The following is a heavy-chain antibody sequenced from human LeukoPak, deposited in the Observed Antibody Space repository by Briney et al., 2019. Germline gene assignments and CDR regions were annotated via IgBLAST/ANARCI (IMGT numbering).Heavy chain of an antibody. D-gene: IGHD5-24*01. Sequence: ASVKVSCKASGYTFTGYYMHWVRQAPGQGLEWMGWINPNSGGTNYAQKFQGRVTMTRDTSISTAYMELSRLRSDDTAVHYCARLRDGYNYRTFDYWGQGTLVTVSS. CDR3: ARLRDGYNYRTFDY. J-gene: IGHJ4*02. CDR2: INPNSGGT. V-gene: IGHV1-2*02. CDR1: GYTFTGYY.